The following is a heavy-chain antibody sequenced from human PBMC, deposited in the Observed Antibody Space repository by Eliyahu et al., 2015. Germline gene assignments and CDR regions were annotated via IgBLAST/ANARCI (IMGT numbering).Heavy chain of an antibody. CDR3: ARTFYDSGRKDY. CDR1: XXTFGGYW. J-gene: IGHJ4*02. V-gene: IGHV3-7*03. Sequence: EVQLVESGGGLVQPGGSLRLSCAASXXTFGGYWXTWVRQAPGXGLEWVANIKQDGGEKYYVDSVKGRFIISRDNAKNSLYLQMNNLRAEDTAIYYCARTFYDSGRKDYWGQGTLVTVSS. CDR2: IKQDGGEK. D-gene: IGHD3-10*01.